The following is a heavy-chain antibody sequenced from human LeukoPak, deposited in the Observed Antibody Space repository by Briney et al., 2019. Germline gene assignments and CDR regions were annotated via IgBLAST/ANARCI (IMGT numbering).Heavy chain of an antibody. CDR3: ASVSGGTEYYFDY. Sequence: GGSLRLSCAASGFTVSSNYMSWVRQAPGKGLEWGSVIYSGGSTYYTDSVTGRFTISRDNSKNTLYLQMNSLRAEDTAVYYCASVSGGTEYYFDYWGQGTLVTVSS. CDR2: IYSGGST. J-gene: IGHJ4*02. D-gene: IGHD2-15*01. CDR1: GFTVSSNY. V-gene: IGHV3-53*01.